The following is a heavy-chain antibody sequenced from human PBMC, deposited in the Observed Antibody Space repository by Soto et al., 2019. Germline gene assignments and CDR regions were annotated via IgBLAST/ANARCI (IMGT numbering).Heavy chain of an antibody. CDR2: IIPIFGTA. V-gene: IGHV1-69*01. CDR3: ARDSGAGGNYYYYGMDV. D-gene: IGHD2-15*01. CDR1: GGTFSSYA. Sequence: QVQLVQSGAEVKKPGSSVKVSCKASGGTFSSYAISWVRQAPGQGLEWMGWIIPIFGTANYAQKFQGRVTMNADESTSTAYMELSSLRSEDTAVYYCARDSGAGGNYYYYGMDVWGQGTTVTVSS. J-gene: IGHJ6*02.